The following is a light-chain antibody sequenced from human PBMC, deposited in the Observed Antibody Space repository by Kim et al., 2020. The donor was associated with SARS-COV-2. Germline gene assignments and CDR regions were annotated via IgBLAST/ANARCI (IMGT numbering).Light chain of an antibody. J-gene: IGLJ3*02. CDR1: TSNIGDYY. CDR2: RSN. V-gene: IGLV1-47*01. CDR3: AAWDDSVSAWV. Sequence: GQRVSIACYGSTSNIGDYYVSWYQHFPGTAPNLLIYRSNQRPEGVPDRFSGSRSGTSASLAISGLRSEDGADYYCAAWDDSVSAWVFGGGTKVTVL.